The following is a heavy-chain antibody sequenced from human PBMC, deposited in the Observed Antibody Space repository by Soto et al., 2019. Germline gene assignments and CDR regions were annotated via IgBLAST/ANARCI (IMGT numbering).Heavy chain of an antibody. CDR2: INHSGST. V-gene: IGHV4-34*01. J-gene: IGHJ5*02. D-gene: IGHD3-9*01. Sequence: PSETLSLTCAVYGGSFSGYYWSWIRQPPGKGLEWIGEINHSGSTNYNPSLKSRVTISVDTSKNQFSLKLSSVTAADTAVYYCARAYYDILTGYHPLNWFDPWGQGTLVTVSS. CDR1: GGSFSGYY. CDR3: ARAYYDILTGYHPLNWFDP.